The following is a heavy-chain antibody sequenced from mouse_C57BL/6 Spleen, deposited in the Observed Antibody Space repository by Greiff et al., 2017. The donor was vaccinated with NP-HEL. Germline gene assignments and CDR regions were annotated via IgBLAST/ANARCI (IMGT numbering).Heavy chain of an antibody. CDR2: IYPGDGDT. Sequence: QVQLQQSGAELVKPGASVKISCKASGYAFSSYWMNWVKQRPGKGLEWIGQIYPGDGDTNYNGKFKGKATLTADKSSSTAYMQLSSLTSEDSAVYFWARGGYGYYFDYWRQGTTLTVSS. CDR1: GYAFSSYW. D-gene: IGHD1-2*01. V-gene: IGHV1-80*01. J-gene: IGHJ2*01. CDR3: ARGGYGYYFDY.